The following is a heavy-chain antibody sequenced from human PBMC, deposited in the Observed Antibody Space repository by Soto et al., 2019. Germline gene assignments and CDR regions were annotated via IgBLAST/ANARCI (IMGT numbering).Heavy chain of an antibody. J-gene: IGHJ3*02. CDR1: GFTVSSKY. CDR3: ARAFSSGWFHAFDI. V-gene: IGHV3-66*01. CDR2: IQSGGTT. D-gene: IGHD6-19*01. Sequence: GGSLRLSCAASGFTVSSKYMTWVRQAPGKGLEWVSLIQSGGTTYYADSVKGRFTISRDTSENTLHLQMDSLRAEDTAVYYCARAFSSGWFHAFDIWGKGTMVTVPS.